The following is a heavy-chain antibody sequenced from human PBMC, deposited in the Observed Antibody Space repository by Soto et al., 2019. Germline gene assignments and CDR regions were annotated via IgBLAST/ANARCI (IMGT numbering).Heavy chain of an antibody. J-gene: IGHJ5*02. Sequence: QVQLQQWGAGLLKPSETLSLTCAVYGGSFSGYYWSWIRQPPGKGLEWIGEINHSGSTNYNPSLKSRVTISVDTSKNQFSLKLSSVTAADTAVYYCARPHRRAVAGLGYNWFDPWGQGTLVTVSS. CDR2: INHSGST. CDR3: ARPHRRAVAGLGYNWFDP. CDR1: GGSFSGYY. D-gene: IGHD6-13*01. V-gene: IGHV4-34*01.